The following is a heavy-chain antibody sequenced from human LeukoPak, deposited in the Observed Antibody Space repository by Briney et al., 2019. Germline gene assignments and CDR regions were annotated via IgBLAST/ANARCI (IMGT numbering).Heavy chain of an antibody. V-gene: IGHV1-2*02. D-gene: IGHD3-16*02. CDR1: GYTFTVYF. J-gene: IGHJ4*02. CDR2: LNPNTGGK. CDR3: ARVVMITFGGVIAFDY. Sequence: GASVKLSCNASGYTFTVYFVHWVRHAPGQGLQWMGWLNPNTGGKNYAQKFQGRVTMTRDTSISTAYMELRSVRSDDTAVYYCARVVMITFGGVIAFDYWGQGTLVTDSS.